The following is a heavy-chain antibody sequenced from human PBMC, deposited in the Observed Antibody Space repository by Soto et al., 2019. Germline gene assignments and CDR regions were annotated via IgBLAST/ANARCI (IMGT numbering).Heavy chain of an antibody. CDR2: ISPIFGTA. CDR1: GCTFGSYA. Sequence: RASVKVSCKASGCTFGSYAISWVRQAPGQGLEWMGGISPIFGTANYAQKFQGRVTITADKSTSTAYMELSSLRSEYTAVYYCARLVGYCSGGSCYPYYFDYWGQGTLVTVSS. CDR3: ARLVGYCSGGSCYPYYFDY. V-gene: IGHV1-69*06. D-gene: IGHD2-15*01. J-gene: IGHJ4*02.